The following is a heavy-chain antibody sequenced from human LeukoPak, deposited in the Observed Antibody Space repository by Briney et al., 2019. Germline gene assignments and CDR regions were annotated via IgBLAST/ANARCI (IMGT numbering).Heavy chain of an antibody. J-gene: IGHJ6*03. CDR1: GGSISTYF. CDR3: ARAVPVVHPYYYYYMDV. V-gene: IGHV4-59*01. D-gene: IGHD2-2*01. CDR2: IYSTGTT. Sequence: PSETLSLTCTVSGGSISTYFWTWIRQPPGKRLEWVGYIYSTGTTKYNPSKTHPSLQSRATMAVAASKNQFSRRLSSVTAADTAVYYCARAVPVVHPYYYYYMDVWGKGTTVTVSS.